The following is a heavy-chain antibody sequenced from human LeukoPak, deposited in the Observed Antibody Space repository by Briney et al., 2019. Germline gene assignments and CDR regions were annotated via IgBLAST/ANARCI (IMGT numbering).Heavy chain of an antibody. Sequence: GGSLRLSCAASGFTFSSYALSWVRQAPGKGLEWVSAISGSAGTTYYADSVKGRFTISRDNSKNTLYLEMNSLRVEDTAVYYCGMVLYESKNGGGGKVDFWGQGTLVTVSS. CDR1: GFTFSSYA. D-gene: IGHD3-16*01. J-gene: IGHJ4*02. CDR3: GMVLYESKNGGGGKVDF. CDR2: ISGSAGTT. V-gene: IGHV3-23*01.